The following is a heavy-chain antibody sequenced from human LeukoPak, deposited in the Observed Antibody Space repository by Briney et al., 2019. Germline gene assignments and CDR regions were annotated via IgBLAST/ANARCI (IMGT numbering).Heavy chain of an antibody. CDR2: LYSGGNT. Sequence: GGSLRLSCAASGFTFSSYAMSWVRQAPGKGLEWVSVLYSGGNTYYTDSVRGRFAISRDYSRNTVYLQMNSLRAEDTAVYYCARGGILARHFDYWGQGTLVTVSS. J-gene: IGHJ4*02. CDR3: ARGGILARHFDY. V-gene: IGHV3-53*01. D-gene: IGHD6-13*01. CDR1: GFTFSSYA.